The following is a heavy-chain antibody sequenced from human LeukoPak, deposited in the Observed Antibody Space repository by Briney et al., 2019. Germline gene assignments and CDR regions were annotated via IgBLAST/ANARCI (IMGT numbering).Heavy chain of an antibody. Sequence: GGSLRLSCIGSGFTFSSDEMNWVRQAPGKGLEWVSYISISGSTTYYADSVKGRFTISRDDAKNSLYLQMNSLRAEDTATYYCAKDGTTETTNYYYAMDVWGQGTTVSSSS. J-gene: IGHJ6*02. V-gene: IGHV3-48*03. D-gene: IGHD4-17*01. CDR3: AKDGTTETTNYYYAMDV. CDR1: GFTFSSDE. CDR2: ISISGSTT.